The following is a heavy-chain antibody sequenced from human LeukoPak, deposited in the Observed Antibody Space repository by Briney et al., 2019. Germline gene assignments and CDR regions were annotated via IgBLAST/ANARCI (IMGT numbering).Heavy chain of an antibody. CDR3: AKDNRRHYTSGPNPDSLH. J-gene: IGHJ4*02. CDR1: GFYFNTYS. D-gene: IGHD6-19*01. Sequence: GGSLRLSCAASGFYFNTYSMNWVRQAPGKGLEWVSYISGSSSSRYYADSVKGRFTISRDNAKNSLYLQMNSLRVDDTAVYYCAKDNRRHYTSGPNPDSLHWGQGALVTVSS. CDR2: ISGSSSSR. V-gene: IGHV3-48*01.